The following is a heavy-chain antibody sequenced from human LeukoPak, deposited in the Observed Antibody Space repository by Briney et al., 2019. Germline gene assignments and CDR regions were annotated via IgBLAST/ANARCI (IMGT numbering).Heavy chain of an antibody. Sequence: ASETLSLTCAVYGWSFNDYYWNWIRHPPWKGLESIGETNARGDTNFNPSLKSRVTISVDTSKSQFSLRLTSMIAADTAVYYCARGQVPAAGGYNWFDPWGQGTLVTVSS. D-gene: IGHD2-2*01. CDR3: ARGQVPAAGGYNWFDP. CDR2: TNARGDT. V-gene: IGHV4-34*01. J-gene: IGHJ5*02. CDR1: GWSFNDYY.